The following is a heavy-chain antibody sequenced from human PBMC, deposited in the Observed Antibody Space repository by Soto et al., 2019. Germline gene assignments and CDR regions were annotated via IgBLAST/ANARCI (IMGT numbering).Heavy chain of an antibody. CDR2: ISYDGSNR. CDR3: AKDHIVAAAPDY. J-gene: IGHJ4*02. CDR1: GFTFDTDG. Sequence: GGSLRLSCAASGFTFDTDGMHWVRQAPGKGLEWVAVISYDGSNRYYADSVKGRFTISRDNSKNTLYLQMNSLRSEDTAVYYCAKDHIVAAAPDYWGQGT. D-gene: IGHD2-2*01. V-gene: IGHV3-30*18.